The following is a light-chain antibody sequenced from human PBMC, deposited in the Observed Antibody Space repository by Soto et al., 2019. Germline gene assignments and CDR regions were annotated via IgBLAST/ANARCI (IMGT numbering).Light chain of an antibody. J-gene: IGKJ1*01. Sequence: EIVLTQSPGTLSLSPGERATLSCRASQSINHKYLAWFQQEPGQTPRLLIHSVSIRATGIPDRFSGSGSGTDFTLTISRLEPEDFAVYYCQLYSGSPWTFGRGTKVVIK. CDR3: QLYSGSPWT. V-gene: IGKV3-20*01. CDR2: SVS. CDR1: QSINHKY.